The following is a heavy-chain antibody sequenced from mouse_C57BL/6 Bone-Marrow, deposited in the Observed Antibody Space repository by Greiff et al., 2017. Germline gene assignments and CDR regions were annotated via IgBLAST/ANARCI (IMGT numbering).Heavy chain of an antibody. Sequence: VQLQESGPGLVAPSQSLSITCTVSGFSLTSYGVHWVRQPPGKGLEWLVVIWSDGSTTYNSALKSRLSISKDNSKSQVFLKMNSLQTDDTAMYYCARHEGYSNYSFAYWGQGTLVTVSA. CDR1: GFSLTSYG. V-gene: IGHV2-6-1*01. J-gene: IGHJ3*01. CDR3: ARHEGYSNYSFAY. CDR2: IWSDGST. D-gene: IGHD2-5*01.